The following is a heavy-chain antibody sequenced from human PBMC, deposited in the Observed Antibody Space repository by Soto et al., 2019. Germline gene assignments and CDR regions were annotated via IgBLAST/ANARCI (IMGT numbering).Heavy chain of an antibody. CDR3: ARVAWQPGSPQSYNWFDP. Sequence: ASVKVSCKASGGTFSSYAISWVRQAPGQGLEWMGGIIPIFGTANYAQKFQGRVTITADESTSTAYMELSSLRSEDTAVYYCARVAWQPGSPQSYNWFDPWGQGTLVTVSS. V-gene: IGHV1-69*13. D-gene: IGHD2-15*01. CDR2: IIPIFGTA. J-gene: IGHJ5*02. CDR1: GGTFSSYA.